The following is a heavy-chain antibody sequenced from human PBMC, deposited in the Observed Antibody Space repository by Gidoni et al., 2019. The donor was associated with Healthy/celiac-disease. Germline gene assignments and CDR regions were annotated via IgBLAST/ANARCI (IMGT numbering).Heavy chain of an antibody. Sequence: QVQLVESGGGVVQPGRSLRLSCAASGFTFSSYGMHWVRQAPGKGLGWVAVISYDGSNKYYADSVKGRFTISRDNSKNTLYLQMNSLRAEDTAVYYCAKDRYGGNYLFQHWGQGTLVTVSS. CDR1: GFTFSSYG. J-gene: IGHJ1*01. D-gene: IGHD4-17*01. V-gene: IGHV3-30*18. CDR2: ISYDGSNK. CDR3: AKDRYGGNYLFQH.